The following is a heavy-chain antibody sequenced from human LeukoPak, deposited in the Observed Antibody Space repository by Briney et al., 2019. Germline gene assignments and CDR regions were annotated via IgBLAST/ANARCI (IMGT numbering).Heavy chain of an antibody. CDR3: ARDRHSGYGPDY. CDR1: GYTFTSYG. V-gene: IGHV1-2*02. Sequence: ASVKVSCKASGYTFTSYGISWVRQAPGQGLEWMGWINPNSGGTNYAQKFQGRVTMTRDTSISTAYMELSRLRSDDTAVYYCARDRHSGYGPDYWGQGTLVTVSS. CDR2: INPNSGGT. J-gene: IGHJ4*02. D-gene: IGHD5-12*01.